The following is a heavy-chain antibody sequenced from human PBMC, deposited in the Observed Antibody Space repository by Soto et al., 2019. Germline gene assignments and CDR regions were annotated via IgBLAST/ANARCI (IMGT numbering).Heavy chain of an antibody. V-gene: IGHV1-2*02. Sequence: QMQLVQSGAEARKPGASVKVSCKTSGYTFTGYYLNWVRQAPGRGLEWVGWINPKTGDTNNAQKFEGRVTMTTDTSISTGYMEVSGLKSDDTAVYYCVTGDHLVRWGQGTRVTVSS. CDR2: INPKTGDT. D-gene: IGHD6-6*01. CDR3: VTGDHLVR. J-gene: IGHJ4*02. CDR1: GYTFTGYY.